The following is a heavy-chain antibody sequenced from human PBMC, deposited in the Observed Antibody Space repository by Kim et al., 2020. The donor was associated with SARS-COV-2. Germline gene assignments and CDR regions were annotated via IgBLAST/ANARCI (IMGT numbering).Heavy chain of an antibody. J-gene: IGHJ4*02. CDR3: ARGQGLPYYFDY. V-gene: IGHV1-8*01. Sequence: GNAQKCQGRVTMTRNTSMRTAYMELSSLRSEDTAVYYCARGQGLPYYFDYWGQGTLVTVSS.